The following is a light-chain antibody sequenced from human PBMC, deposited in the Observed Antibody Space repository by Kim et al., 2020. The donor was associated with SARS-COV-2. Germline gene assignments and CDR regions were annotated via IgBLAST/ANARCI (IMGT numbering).Light chain of an antibody. CDR3: QAWDSSTALV. V-gene: IGLV3-1*01. J-gene: IGLJ2*01. CDR1: KLGDKY. Sequence: SYELTQPPSVSVSPGQTASITCSGDKLGDKYACWYQQKPGQSPVLVIYQDSKRPSGIPERFSGSNSGKTATLTISGTQAMDEAYYYCQAWDSSTALVFGG. CDR2: QDS.